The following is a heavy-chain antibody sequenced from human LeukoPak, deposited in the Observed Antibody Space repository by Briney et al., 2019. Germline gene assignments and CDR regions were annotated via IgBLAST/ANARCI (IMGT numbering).Heavy chain of an antibody. V-gene: IGHV1-46*01. CDR3: ARFYSGYGNYYYYMDV. CDR1: GYTFTSYY. D-gene: IGHD5-12*01. Sequence: ASVKVSCKASGYTFTSYYMHWVRQAPGQGLEWMGIINPSGGSTSYAQKFQGRVTMTRDMSTSTVYMELSSLRSEDTAVYYCARFYSGYGNYYYYMDVWGKGTTVTVSS. CDR2: INPSGGST. J-gene: IGHJ6*03.